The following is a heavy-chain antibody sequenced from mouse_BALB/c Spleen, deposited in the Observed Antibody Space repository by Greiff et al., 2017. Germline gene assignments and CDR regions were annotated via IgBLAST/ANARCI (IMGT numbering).Heavy chain of an antibody. CDR2: ISSGGST. CDR1: GFTFSSYA. J-gene: IGHJ4*01. D-gene: IGHD4-1*01. V-gene: IGHV5-6-5*01. CDR3: ARRDWDDAMDD. Sequence: EVHLVESGGGLVKPGGSLKLSCAASGFTFSSYAMSWVRQTPEKRLEWVASISSGGSTYYPDSVKGRFTISRDNARNILYLQMSSLRSEDTAMYYCARRDWDDAMDDGGQGTSVTGSS.